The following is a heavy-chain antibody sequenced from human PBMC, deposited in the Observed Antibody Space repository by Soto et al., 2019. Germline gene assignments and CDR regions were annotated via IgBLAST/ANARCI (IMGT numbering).Heavy chain of an antibody. J-gene: IGHJ4*02. V-gene: IGHV4-39*01. CDR3: ARLPGFDYYDSSGYYYARVY. Sequence: SETLSLTCTVSGGSISSSSYYWGWIRQPPGKGLEWIGSIYYSGSTYYNPSLKSRVTISVDTSKNQFSLKLSSVTAADTAVYYCARLPGFDYYDSSGYYYARVYWGQGTLVTVSS. CDR2: IYYSGST. D-gene: IGHD3-22*01. CDR1: GGSISSSSYY.